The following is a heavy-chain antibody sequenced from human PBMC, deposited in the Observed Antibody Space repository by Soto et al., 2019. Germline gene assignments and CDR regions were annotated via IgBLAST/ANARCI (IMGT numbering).Heavy chain of an antibody. CDR2: ISSNGGST. CDR1: GFTFSSYA. CDR3: AKDNAYGMDV. V-gene: IGHV3-64*04. J-gene: IGHJ6*02. Sequence: GGSLRLSCSASGFTFSSYAMHWVRQAPGKGLEYVSAISSNGGSTYYADSVKGRFTISRDNSKNTLYLQMNSLRAVDTAVYYCAKDNAYGMDVWGQGTTVTVSS.